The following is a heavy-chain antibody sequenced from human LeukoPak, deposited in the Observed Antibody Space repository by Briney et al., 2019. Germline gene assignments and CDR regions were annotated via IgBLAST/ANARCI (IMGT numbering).Heavy chain of an antibody. CDR3: ARDGVVPYYFDY. D-gene: IGHD2-15*01. V-gene: IGHV3-30*03. Sequence: GRSLRLSCAASGFTFSSYGMHWVRQAPGKGLEWVAVISYDGSNKYYADSVKGRFTISRDNSKNTLYLQMNSLRAEDTAVYYCARDGVVPYYFDYWGQGTLVTVSS. CDR2: ISYDGSNK. CDR1: GFTFSSYG. J-gene: IGHJ4*02.